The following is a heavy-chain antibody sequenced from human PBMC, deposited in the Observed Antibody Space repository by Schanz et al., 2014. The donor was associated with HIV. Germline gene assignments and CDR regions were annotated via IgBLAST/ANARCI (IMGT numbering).Heavy chain of an antibody. D-gene: IGHD3-22*01. Sequence: QVQLVQSGAALRKPGTSVRVSCMVPGDTFKSHGFGWVRQAPGQGPEWMGGIIPIFDAANYAQTFQGRLTITADESTGTVYMELTRLRYEDTAVYYCVRVANYDGDDYYQRSHFDLWGQGTLVTVSS. CDR3: VRVANYDGDDYYQRSHFDL. CDR1: GDTFKSHG. V-gene: IGHV1-69*01. J-gene: IGHJ4*02. CDR2: IIPIFDAA.